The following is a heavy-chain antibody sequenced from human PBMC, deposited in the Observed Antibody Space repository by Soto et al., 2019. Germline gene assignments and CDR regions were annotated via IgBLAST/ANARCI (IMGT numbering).Heavy chain of an antibody. CDR3: AVFDSSGYYDFDY. CDR2: IISIFGTA. Sequence: ASVKVSCKASGGTFSSNAINWVRQAPGQRLEWMGGIISIFGTANYAQKFQGGVTITADESTSTAYMELSSLRSEDTAVYYCAVFDSSGYYDFDYWGQGTLVTVSS. D-gene: IGHD3-22*01. V-gene: IGHV1-69*13. J-gene: IGHJ4*02. CDR1: GGTFSSNA.